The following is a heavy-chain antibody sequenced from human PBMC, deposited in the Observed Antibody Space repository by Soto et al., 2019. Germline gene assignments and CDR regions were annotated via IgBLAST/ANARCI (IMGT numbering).Heavy chain of an antibody. V-gene: IGHV3-43*01. Sequence: EVHLAESGGAVVPPGGSLRLSCAASGFTFDDYAMHWVRQVPGKALEWVSLISWDGEKTFYEDSVKGRFPISRDSSRNSLYLQLNGLRSEDSALYYRGKDFDLDGYSYSIDHSGQGTLVTVSS. CDR2: ISWDGEKT. CDR3: GKDFDLDGYSYSIDH. J-gene: IGHJ4*02. CDR1: GFTFDDYA. D-gene: IGHD4-4*01.